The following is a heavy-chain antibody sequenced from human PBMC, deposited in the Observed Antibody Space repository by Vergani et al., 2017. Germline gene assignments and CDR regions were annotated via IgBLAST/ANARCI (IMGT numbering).Heavy chain of an antibody. CDR1: GFTFDDYA. Sequence: EVQLVESGGGLVQPGRSLRLSCAASGFTFDDYAMHWVRQAPGKGLEWVSGISWNSGSIGYADSVKGRFTISRDNAKNSLYLQMNSLRAEDTALYYCARDYCSGGSCYAKFWYYYYGMDVWGQGP. CDR2: ISWNSGSI. V-gene: IGHV3-9*01. D-gene: IGHD2-15*01. CDR3: ARDYCSGGSCYAKFWYYYYGMDV. J-gene: IGHJ6*02.